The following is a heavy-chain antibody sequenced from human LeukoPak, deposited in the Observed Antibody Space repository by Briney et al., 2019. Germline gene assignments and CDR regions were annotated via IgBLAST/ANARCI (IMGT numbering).Heavy chain of an antibody. CDR2: IIPIFGTA. Sequence: ASVKVSCKASGGTLSSYAISWVRQAPGQGLEWMGRIIPIFGTANYAQKFQGRVTITTDESTSTAYMELSSLRSEDTAVYYCAREAGYSYGQTQSYFDYWGQGTLVTVSS. V-gene: IGHV1-69*05. CDR1: GGTLSSYA. CDR3: AREAGYSYGQTQSYFDY. J-gene: IGHJ4*02. D-gene: IGHD5-18*01.